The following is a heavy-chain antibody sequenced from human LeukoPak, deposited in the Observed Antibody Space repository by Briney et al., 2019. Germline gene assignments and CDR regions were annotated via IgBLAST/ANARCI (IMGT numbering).Heavy chain of an antibody. CDR1: GFTFNNHN. V-gene: IGHV3-48*01. J-gene: IGHJ4*02. CDR2: ISGSGDAI. D-gene: IGHD2-15*01. CDR3: ARTYGSGSLDY. Sequence: GGSLRLSCVASGFTFNNHNMDWVRQAPGKGLEWISYISGSGDAIFYADSVHGRFTISRDNAKNSVYLQMNSLRAEDTAVYYCARTYGSGSLDYGGQGTLVTVSS.